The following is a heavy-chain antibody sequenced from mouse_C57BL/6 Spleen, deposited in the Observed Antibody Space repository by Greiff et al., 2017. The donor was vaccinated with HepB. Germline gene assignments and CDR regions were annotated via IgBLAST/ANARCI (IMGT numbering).Heavy chain of an antibody. V-gene: IGHV1-81*01. CDR1: GYTFTSYG. CDR2: IYPRSGNT. J-gene: IGHJ4*01. CDR3: ARGFITTVVAFMDY. Sequence: QVQLQQSGAELARPGASVKLSCKASGYTFTSYGISWVKQRTGQGLEWIGEIYPRSGNTYYNEKFKGKATLTADKSSSTAYMELRSLTSEDSAVYFGARGFITTVVAFMDYWGQGTSVTVSS. D-gene: IGHD1-1*01.